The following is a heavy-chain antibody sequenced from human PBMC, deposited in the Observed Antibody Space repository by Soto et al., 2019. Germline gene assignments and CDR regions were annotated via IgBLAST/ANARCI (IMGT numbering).Heavy chain of an antibody. Sequence: SETLSLTCAVYGGSFSGYYWSWNRQPPGKGLEWIGVIYHTGSTNYNPSLKSRVTISVDRSRNQFSLQLTSLTAADTAVYYCAKPPDYNWNDYWGQGTLVTVSS. V-gene: IGHV4-34*01. D-gene: IGHD1-20*01. CDR1: GGSFSGYY. CDR2: IYHTGST. CDR3: AKPPDYNWNDY. J-gene: IGHJ4*02.